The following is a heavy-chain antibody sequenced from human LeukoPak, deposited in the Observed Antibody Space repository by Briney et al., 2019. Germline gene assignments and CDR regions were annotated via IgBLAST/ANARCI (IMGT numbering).Heavy chain of an antibody. CDR2: IRSKAYGGTT. J-gene: IGHJ5*02. CDR3: TRDPYSSGWLGIFDP. V-gene: IGHV3-49*03. D-gene: IGHD6-19*01. CDR1: GFTFGDYA. Sequence: GGSLRLSCTASGFTFGDYAMSWFRQAPGKGLEWVGFIRSKAYGGTTEYAASVKGRFTISRDDSKSIAYLQMNSLKTEDTAVYYCTRDPYSSGWLGIFDPWGQGTLVTVSS.